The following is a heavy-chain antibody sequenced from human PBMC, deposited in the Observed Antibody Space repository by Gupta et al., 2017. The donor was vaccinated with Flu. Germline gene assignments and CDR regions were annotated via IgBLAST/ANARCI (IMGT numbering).Heavy chain of an antibody. Sequence: QVQLVESGGGVVQPGRSLRLSCAASGFTFSSYGMHWVRQAPGKGLEWVAVIWYDGSNKYYADSVKGRFTISRDNSKNTRYLKMNSLRAEETAVYYCARDGYSSSMYAYNFDYWGQGTLVTVSS. CDR1: GFTFSSYG. CDR3: ARDGYSSSMYAYNFDY. CDR2: IWYDGSNK. V-gene: IGHV3-33*01. J-gene: IGHJ4*02. D-gene: IGHD6-13*01.